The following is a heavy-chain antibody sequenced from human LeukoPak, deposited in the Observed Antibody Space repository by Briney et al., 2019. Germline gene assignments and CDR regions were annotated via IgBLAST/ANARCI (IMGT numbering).Heavy chain of an antibody. CDR3: ARETGGYCSSTSCPNY. Sequence: SVKVSCKASGYTFTSYGISWVRQAPGQGLEWMGRIIPILGIANYAQKFQGRVTITADKSTSTAYMELSSLRSEDTAVYYCARETGGYCSSTSCPNYWGQGTLVTVSS. J-gene: IGHJ4*02. D-gene: IGHD2-2*01. CDR1: GYTFTSYG. V-gene: IGHV1-69*04. CDR2: IIPILGIA.